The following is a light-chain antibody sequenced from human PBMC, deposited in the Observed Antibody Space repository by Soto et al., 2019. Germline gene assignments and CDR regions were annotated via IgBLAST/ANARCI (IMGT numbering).Light chain of an antibody. CDR2: GNS. Sequence: QLVLTQPPSVSGAPGQRVTMSCTGSSSNIGAGYEVHWYQQLPGTAPKLLIYGNSNRPSGVPDRFSGSKSGTSASLAITGLQAEDEADYYCQSYDSSLSALFGGGTKLTVL. CDR3: QSYDSSLSAL. V-gene: IGLV1-40*01. J-gene: IGLJ2*01. CDR1: SSNIGAGYE.